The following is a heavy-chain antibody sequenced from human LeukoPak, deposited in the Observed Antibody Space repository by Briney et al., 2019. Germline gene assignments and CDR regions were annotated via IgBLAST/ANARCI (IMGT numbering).Heavy chain of an antibody. Sequence: SETLSLTCTVSGGSISSDYWSWIRQPDGKGLEWIGRIYTSGSTNYNPSLKSRVSMSVDTSTNQFSLKLSSVTAADTAVYYCARDSLVHPNRWFDPWGQGTLVTASS. CDR2: IYTSGST. CDR1: GGSISSDY. CDR3: ARDSLVHPNRWFDP. V-gene: IGHV4-4*07. J-gene: IGHJ5*02. D-gene: IGHD6-13*01.